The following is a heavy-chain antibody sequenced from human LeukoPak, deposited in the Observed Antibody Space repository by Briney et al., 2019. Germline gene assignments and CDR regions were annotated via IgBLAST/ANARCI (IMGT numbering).Heavy chain of an antibody. D-gene: IGHD4-17*01. V-gene: IGHV4-59*08. CDR1: GGSISSYY. Sequence: SETLSLTCTVSGGSISSYYWSWIRQPPGKGLEWIGYIYYSGSTNYNPSLKSRVTISVDTSKNQFSLKLSSVTAADTAVYYCARYGSEDYWGQGTLVTVSS. CDR3: ARYGSEDY. CDR2: IYYSGST. J-gene: IGHJ4*02.